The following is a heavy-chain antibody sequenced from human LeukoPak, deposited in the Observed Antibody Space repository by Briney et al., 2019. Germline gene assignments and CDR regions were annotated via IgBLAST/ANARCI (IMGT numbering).Heavy chain of an antibody. CDR2: INHSGST. J-gene: IGHJ4*02. V-gene: IGHV4-30-4*08. D-gene: IGHD3-9*01. CDR3: AARDVLTGLHDY. Sequence: SQTLSLTCTVSGGSISSGDYYWSWIRQPPGKGLEWIGEINHSGSTNYNPSLRSRVTISVDTSKSQFSLKLSSVTAADTAVYYCAARDVLTGLHDYWGQGTLVTVSS. CDR1: GGSISSGDYY.